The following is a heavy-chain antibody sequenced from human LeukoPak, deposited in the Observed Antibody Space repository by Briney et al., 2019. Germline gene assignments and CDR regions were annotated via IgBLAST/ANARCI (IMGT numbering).Heavy chain of an antibody. V-gene: IGHV1-2*02. CDR2: INPNSGGT. J-gene: IGHJ6*02. D-gene: IGHD3-10*01. Sequence: GASVKVSCKASGYTFTGYYMHWVRQAPGQGLEWMGWINPNSGGTNYAQKFQGRVTMTRDTSISTAYMELSRLRSDDTAVYYCAREELVRGVVSGCGGGPYYYYGMDVWGQGTTVTVSS. CDR1: GYTFTGYY. CDR3: AREELVRGVVSGCGGGPYYYYGMDV.